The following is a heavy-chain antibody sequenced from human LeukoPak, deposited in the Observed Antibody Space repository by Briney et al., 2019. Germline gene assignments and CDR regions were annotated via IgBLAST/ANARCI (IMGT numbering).Heavy chain of an antibody. CDR3: ARDRSGMIVVEDAFDI. CDR1: GFSFSTYS. J-gene: IGHJ3*02. Sequence: GGSLRLSCAASGFSFSTYSMSWVRQAPGKGLEWVSVISDTGATTFYADSVKGRFTISRDNAKNSLYLQMNSLRAEDTAVYYCARDRSGMIVVEDAFDIWGQGTMVTVSS. V-gene: IGHV3-48*04. D-gene: IGHD3-22*01. CDR2: ISDTGATT.